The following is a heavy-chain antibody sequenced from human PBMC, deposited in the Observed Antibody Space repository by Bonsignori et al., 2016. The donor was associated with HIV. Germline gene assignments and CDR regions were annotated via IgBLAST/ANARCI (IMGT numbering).Heavy chain of an antibody. J-gene: IGHJ4*02. D-gene: IGHD5-12*01. V-gene: IGHV3-74*01. CDR2: INSDGSTT. CDR1: GLSFSSSW. Sequence: EVQLVESGGGLVQPGGSLRLSCAASGLSFSSSWMHWVHQAPGKGLVWVSHINSDGSTTTYVDSVKDRFTISRDNAKNTVYLQMTSLRADDTAVYYCVRDWAFSGYDWGQGTLVSV. CDR3: VRDWAFSGYD.